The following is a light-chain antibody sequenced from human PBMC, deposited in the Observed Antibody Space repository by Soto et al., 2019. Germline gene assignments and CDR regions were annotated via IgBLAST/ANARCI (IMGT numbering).Light chain of an antibody. Sequence: DIAMTQSPDTLSVSPGERATLSCRATESVVSNYLAWYQLKPGQAPRLLIYDASSRATGIPDRFSGSGSGTDFTLTISRLEPEDFAVYYCQQYGSIPWTFGQGTKVDNK. V-gene: IGKV3-20*01. J-gene: IGKJ1*01. CDR3: QQYGSIPWT. CDR2: DAS. CDR1: ESVVSNY.